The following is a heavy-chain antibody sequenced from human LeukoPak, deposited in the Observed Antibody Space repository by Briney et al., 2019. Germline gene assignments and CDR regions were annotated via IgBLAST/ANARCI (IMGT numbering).Heavy chain of an antibody. CDR3: ARAENAVTTWFDY. J-gene: IGHJ4*02. CDR1: GYTFTGYY. CDR2: INPNSGGT. Sequence: ASVTVSCKASGYTFTGYYMHWVRQAPGQGLEWMGWINPNSGGTNYAQKFQGRLTMTRDTSISTAYMELNRLRSDDTAVYYCARAENAVTTWFDYWGQGTLVTVSS. V-gene: IGHV1-2*02. D-gene: IGHD4-17*01.